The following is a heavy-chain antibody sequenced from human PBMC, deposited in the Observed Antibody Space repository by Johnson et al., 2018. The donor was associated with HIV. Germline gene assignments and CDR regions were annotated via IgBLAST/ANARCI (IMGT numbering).Heavy chain of an antibody. CDR1: GFTFTNYA. Sequence: QVQLVESGGGVVQPGRSLRLSCAASGFTFTNYAMHWVRQAPGKGLEWVAVISYDGTNKNYADSVKGRFTISRDSSKNTLYLQMKSLRAEDTAVYYCAKDRGQCGDGVPDAFDIWGQGTMVTVSS. CDR3: AKDRGQCGDGVPDAFDI. D-gene: IGHD3-10*01. CDR2: ISYDGTNK. J-gene: IGHJ3*02. V-gene: IGHV3-30*18.